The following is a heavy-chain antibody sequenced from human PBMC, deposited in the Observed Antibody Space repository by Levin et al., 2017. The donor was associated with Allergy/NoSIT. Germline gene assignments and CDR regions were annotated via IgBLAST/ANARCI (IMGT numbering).Heavy chain of an antibody. CDR3: AHKEVVQFDY. CDR1: GFSLTTNGAA. J-gene: IGHJ4*02. Sequence: NGSGPTLVKPTQTLTLTCTFSGFSLTTNGAAVGWIRQPPGKALEWLALIFWDDAKRYSPSLNSRLAITKDTSKNQVVLTMTNMDPLDTATYYCAHKEVVQFDYWGQGTLVTVSS. CDR2: IFWDDAK. V-gene: IGHV2-5*02. D-gene: IGHD2-15*01.